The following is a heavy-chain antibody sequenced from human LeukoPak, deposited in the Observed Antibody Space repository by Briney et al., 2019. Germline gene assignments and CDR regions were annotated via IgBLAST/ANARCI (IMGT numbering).Heavy chain of an antibody. CDR2: IYYSGST. CDR1: GGSISSGGYY. V-gene: IGHV4-31*03. J-gene: IGHJ4*02. Sequence: SETLSLTCTVSGGSISSGGYYWSWIRQHPGKGLEWIGYIYYSGSTYYNPSLKSRVTISVDTSKNQFSLKLSSVTAADTAVYYCARVVYDSSGYYLYFDYWGQGTLVTVSS. D-gene: IGHD3-22*01. CDR3: ARVVYDSSGYYLYFDY.